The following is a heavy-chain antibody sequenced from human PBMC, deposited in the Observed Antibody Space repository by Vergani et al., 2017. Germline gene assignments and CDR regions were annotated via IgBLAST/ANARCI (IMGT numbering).Heavy chain of an antibody. CDR1: GFTFSSYS. CDR2: ISSSSSYI. J-gene: IGHJ4*02. V-gene: IGHV3-21*01. D-gene: IGHD6-19*01. CDR3: ARDGSYSSGWYYFDY. Sequence: VQLVESGGGVVQPGRSLRLSCAASGFTFSSYSMNWVRQAPGKGLEWVSSISSSSSYIYYADSVKGRFTISRDNAKNSLYLQMNSLRAEDTAVYYCARDGSYSSGWYYFDYWGQGTLVTVSS.